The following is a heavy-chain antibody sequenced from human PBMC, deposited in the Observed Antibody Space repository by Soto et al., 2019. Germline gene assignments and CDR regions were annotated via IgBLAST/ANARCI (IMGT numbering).Heavy chain of an antibody. J-gene: IGHJ6*02. CDR2: IWYDGSNK. V-gene: IGHV3-33*01. CDR1: GFTFSSYG. D-gene: IGHD3-16*02. CDR3: ARDLFAYVWGSYRGGGDASGMDV. Sequence: QVQLVESGGGVVQPGRSLRLSCAASGFTFSSYGMHWVRQAPGKGLEWVAVIWYDGSNKYYADSVKGRFTISRDNSKNKLHMQKNSLRAEDRFLYYWARDLFAYVWGSYRGGGDASGMDVWGQGTTVTVSS.